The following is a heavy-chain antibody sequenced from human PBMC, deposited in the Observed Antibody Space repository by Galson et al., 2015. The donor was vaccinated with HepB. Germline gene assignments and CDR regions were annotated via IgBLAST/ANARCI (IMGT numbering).Heavy chain of an antibody. Sequence: SVKVSCKASGGTFGSYTISWVRQAPGQGLEWMGRIIPILGIANYAQKFQGRVTITADKSTSTAYMELSSLRSEDTAVYYCASLPSGYTSGAAAGKGYAFDIWGQGTMVTVSS. J-gene: IGHJ3*02. V-gene: IGHV1-69*02. CDR3: ASLPSGYTSGAAAGKGYAFDI. CDR1: GGTFGSYT. D-gene: IGHD6-13*01. CDR2: IIPILGIA.